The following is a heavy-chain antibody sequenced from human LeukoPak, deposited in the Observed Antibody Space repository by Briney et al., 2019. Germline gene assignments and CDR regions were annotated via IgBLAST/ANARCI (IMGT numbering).Heavy chain of an antibody. CDR3: ARELIAAAGTEDY. CDR1: GGSISSSSYY. Sequence: SETLSLTCTVSGGSISSSSYYWGWIRQPPGKGLEWIGSIYSSGSTYYNPSLKSRVTISVDTSKNQFSLKLSSVTAADTAVYYCARELIAAAGTEDYWGQGTLVTVSS. D-gene: IGHD6-13*01. J-gene: IGHJ4*02. V-gene: IGHV4-39*07. CDR2: IYSSGST.